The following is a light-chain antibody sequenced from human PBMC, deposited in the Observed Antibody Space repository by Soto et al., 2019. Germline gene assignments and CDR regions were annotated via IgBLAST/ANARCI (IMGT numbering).Light chain of an antibody. CDR3: SSYTSISTDV. CDR2: DVT. J-gene: IGLJ1*01. V-gene: IGLV2-14*01. CDR1: SSDVGGYNF. Sequence: QSALTQPASVSGSPGQSITISCTGTSSDVGGYNFVSWYQQHPDKAPKLMIYDVTNRPSGVSNRFSGSKSGSTASLTISGLQAEDEADYYCSSYTSISTDVFGTGTKVTVL.